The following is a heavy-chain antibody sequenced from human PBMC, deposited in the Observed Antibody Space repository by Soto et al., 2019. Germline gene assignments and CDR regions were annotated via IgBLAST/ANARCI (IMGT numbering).Heavy chain of an antibody. D-gene: IGHD5-18*01. Sequence: GGSLRLSCAASGFTFSSYAMSWVRQAPGKGLEWVSAISGSGGSTYYADSVKGRFTISRDNSKNTLYLQMNSLRAEDTAVYYCAKDERSWIQLWDRGHPLNWFDPWGQGTLVTVSS. V-gene: IGHV3-23*01. CDR3: AKDERSWIQLWDRGHPLNWFDP. CDR1: GFTFSSYA. J-gene: IGHJ5*02. CDR2: ISGSGGST.